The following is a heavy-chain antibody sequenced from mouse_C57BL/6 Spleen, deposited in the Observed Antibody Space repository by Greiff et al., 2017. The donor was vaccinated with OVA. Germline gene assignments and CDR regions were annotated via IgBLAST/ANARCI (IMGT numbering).Heavy chain of an antibody. J-gene: IGHJ1*03. CDR2: IYPGDGDT. CDR1: GYAFSSSW. V-gene: IGHV1-82*01. CDR3: ARSQITTVVAHWYFVV. Sequence: VQLQQSGPELVKPGASVKISCKASGYAFSSSWMNWVKQRPGKGLEWIGRIYPGDGDTNYNGKFKGKATLTADKSSSTAYMQLSSLTSEDSAVYFCARSQITTVVAHWYFVVWGTGTTVTVSS. D-gene: IGHD1-1*01.